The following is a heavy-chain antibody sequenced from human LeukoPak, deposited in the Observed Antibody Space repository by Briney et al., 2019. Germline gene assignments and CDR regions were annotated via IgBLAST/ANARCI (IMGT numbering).Heavy chain of an antibody. D-gene: IGHD4/OR15-4a*01. V-gene: IGHV4-59*08. CDR1: GGSISTYY. CDR3: ARGGARLYGMDV. CDR2: ISYTVTS. J-gene: IGHJ6*02. Sequence: SETLSLTCTVSGGSISTYYWSWIRQPPGKGLEWIGYISYTVTSNYNPSLKSRVTISEETSKNQFSLKLTSVTAADTAVYYCARGGARLYGMDVWGQGTTVTVSS.